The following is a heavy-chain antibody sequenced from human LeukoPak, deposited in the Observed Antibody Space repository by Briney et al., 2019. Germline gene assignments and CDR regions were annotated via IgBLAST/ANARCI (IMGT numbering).Heavy chain of an antibody. D-gene: IGHD2-2*02. CDR3: AREDPSSTTSYTT. CDR2: ISGSGGST. V-gene: IGHV3-23*01. Sequence: QAGGSLRLSCAASGFTFDHYAMSWVRQAPGKGLEWVSAISGSGGSTYYADSVKGRFTISRDNSKNTLYLQMNSLRAEDTAVYYCAREDPSSTTSYTTWGKGTTVTVSS. J-gene: IGHJ6*04. CDR1: GFTFDHYA.